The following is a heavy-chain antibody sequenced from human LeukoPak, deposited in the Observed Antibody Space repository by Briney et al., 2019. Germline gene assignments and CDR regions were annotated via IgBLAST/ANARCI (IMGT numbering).Heavy chain of an antibody. J-gene: IGHJ4*02. CDR1: GFTFSSYG. CDR2: ISYDGSNK. Sequence: PGGSLRLSCAASGFTFSSYGMHWVRQAPGKGLEWVAVISYDGSNKYYADSVKGRFTISRDNSKNTLYLQMNSLRAEDTAVYYCAKDSDYGILDGFDYWGQGTLVTVSS. CDR3: AKDSDYGILDGFDY. V-gene: IGHV3-30*18. D-gene: IGHD4-17*01.